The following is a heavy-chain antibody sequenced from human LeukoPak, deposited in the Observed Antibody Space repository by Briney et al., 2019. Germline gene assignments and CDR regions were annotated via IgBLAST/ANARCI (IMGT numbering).Heavy chain of an antibody. D-gene: IGHD1-14*01. CDR1: GGSISSSSYY. CDR2: IYYSGST. Sequence: PSETLSLTCTVSGGSISSSSYYWGWIRQPPGKGLEWIGSIYYSGSTYYNPSLKSRVTISVDTSKNQFSLKLSSVTAADTAVYYCARRAPLPGHSRTGLDPWGQGTLVTVSS. V-gene: IGHV4-39*01. J-gene: IGHJ5*02. CDR3: ARRAPLPGHSRTGLDP.